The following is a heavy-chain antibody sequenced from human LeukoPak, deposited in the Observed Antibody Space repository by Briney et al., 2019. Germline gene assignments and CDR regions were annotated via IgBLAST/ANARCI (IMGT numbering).Heavy chain of an antibody. D-gene: IGHD4-17*01. V-gene: IGHV3-74*01. CDR3: ARGFPVTILPDY. J-gene: IGHJ4*02. CDR1: GFTFSSTW. CDR2: IYNDGSIT. Sequence: GGSLRLSCAASGFTFSSTWMHRVRQAPGKGLVWVSRIYNDGSITDYADSVRGRFTISRDNAKNTLYLQMNSLRAEDTAVYYCARGFPVTILPDYWGQGTLVTVSS.